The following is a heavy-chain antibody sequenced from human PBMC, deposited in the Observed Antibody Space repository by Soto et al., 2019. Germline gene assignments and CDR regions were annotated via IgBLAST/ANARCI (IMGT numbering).Heavy chain of an antibody. J-gene: IGHJ4*02. CDR1: GISFSDYH. D-gene: IGHD3-22*01. CDR3: AGTYDPADY. Sequence: ESGGGLVKPGGSLRLSCAASGISFSDYHMNWVRQAPGKGLEWVASITPSGRFINYADSVEGRFFIPRDNTKNSLFLQMNSLRGEDTAVYYCAGTYDPADYWGQGTLVVVSS. V-gene: IGHV3-21*01. CDR2: ITPSGRFI.